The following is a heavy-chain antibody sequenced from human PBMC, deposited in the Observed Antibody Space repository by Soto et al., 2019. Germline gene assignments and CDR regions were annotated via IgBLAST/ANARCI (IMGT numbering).Heavy chain of an antibody. Sequence: QVQLVQSGAEVKKPGASVKVFCKASGYTFTSYAMHWVRQAPGQRLEWMGWSNAGNGNTKYSQEFQGRVTITRDTSASTAYMELSSLRSEDMAVYYCARALSLSPSFDIWGQGTLVTVSS. J-gene: IGHJ3*02. CDR1: GYTFTSYA. CDR2: SNAGNGNT. CDR3: ARALSLSPSFDI. V-gene: IGHV1-3*02.